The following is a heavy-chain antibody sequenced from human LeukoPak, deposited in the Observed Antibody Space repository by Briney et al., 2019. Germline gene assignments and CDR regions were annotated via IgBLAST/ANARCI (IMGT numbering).Heavy chain of an antibody. J-gene: IGHJ6*03. CDR1: GGSISSYY. CDR3: ARAALGATWDYYYYMDV. CDR2: IYTSGST. V-gene: IGHV4-4*07. Sequence: SETLSLTCTVSGGSISSYYWSWIRQPAGKGLEWIGRIYTSGSTNYNPSLKSRVTMSVDTSKNQFSLKLSSVTAADTAVYYCARAALGATWDYYYYMDVWGKGTTVTVSS. D-gene: IGHD1-26*01.